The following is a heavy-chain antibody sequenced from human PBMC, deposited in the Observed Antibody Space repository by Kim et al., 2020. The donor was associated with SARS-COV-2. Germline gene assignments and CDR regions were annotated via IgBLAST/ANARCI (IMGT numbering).Heavy chain of an antibody. CDR1: GFTFSSYS. J-gene: IGHJ6*02. CDR3: ARGIQLWGGLLYYYGMDV. D-gene: IGHD5-18*01. V-gene: IGHV3-21*01. Sequence: GGSLRLSCAASGFTFSSYSMNWVRQAPGKGLEWVSSISSSSSYIYYADTVKGRFTISRDNAKNSLYLQMNSLRAEDTAVYYCARGIQLWGGLLYYYGMDVWGQGTTVTVSS. CDR2: ISSSSSYI.